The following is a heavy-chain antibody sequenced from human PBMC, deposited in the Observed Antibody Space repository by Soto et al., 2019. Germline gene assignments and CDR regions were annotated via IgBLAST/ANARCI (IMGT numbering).Heavy chain of an antibody. J-gene: IGHJ5*02. CDR2: IYYSGRT. CDR1: GGSISRSSYS. D-gene: IGHD1-7*01. Sequence: SETLSLTCTVSGGSISRSSYSWGWSSQPPGKGLEWIGSIYYSGRTYYNPSLKSRVTISVDTSKNQFSLKLSSVTAADTAVYYCARRSATTFGRSWFDPWGQGTLVTVSS. CDR3: ARRSATTFGRSWFDP. V-gene: IGHV4-39*01.